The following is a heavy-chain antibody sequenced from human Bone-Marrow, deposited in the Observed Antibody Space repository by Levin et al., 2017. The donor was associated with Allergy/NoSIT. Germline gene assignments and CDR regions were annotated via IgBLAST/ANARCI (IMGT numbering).Heavy chain of an antibody. D-gene: IGHD1-14*01. CDR1: GYTFTAYY. Sequence: GESLKISCQASGYTFTAYYLHWVRRAPGTGLEWMGWINPNNGATNYAQRFQGRVTMTRDTSTTTAYMELSGLTSDDTAFYYCARDPHYTSTTGEYWGQGTLVTVSS. J-gene: IGHJ4*02. CDR2: INPNNGAT. CDR3: ARDPHYTSTTGEY. V-gene: IGHV1-2*02.